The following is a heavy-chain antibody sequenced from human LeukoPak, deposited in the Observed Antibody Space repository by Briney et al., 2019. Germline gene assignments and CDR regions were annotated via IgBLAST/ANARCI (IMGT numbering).Heavy chain of an antibody. D-gene: IGHD3-10*01. CDR3: ARIHEVLLWFGDQTIDY. V-gene: IGHV1-18*01. J-gene: IGHJ4*02. CDR1: GYTFTSYG. CDR2: ISAYNGNT. Sequence: ASVKVSCKASGYTFTSYGICWVRQAPGQGLEWMGWISAYNGNTNYAQKLQGRVTMTTDTSTSTAYMELRSLRSDDTAVYYCARIHEVLLWFGDQTIDYWGQGTLVTVSS.